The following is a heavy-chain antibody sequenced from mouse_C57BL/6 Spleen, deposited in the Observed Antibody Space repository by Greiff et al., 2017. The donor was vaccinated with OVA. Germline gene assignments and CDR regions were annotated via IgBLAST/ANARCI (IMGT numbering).Heavy chain of an antibody. V-gene: IGHV1-52*01. CDR1: GYTFTSYW. Sequence: QVQLQQPGAELVRPGSSVKLSCKASGYTFTSYWMHWVKQRPIQGLEWIGNIDPSDSETHYNQKFKDKATLTVDKSSSTAYMQLSSLTSEDSAVYYCARGGVDWDFDVWGTGTTVTVSS. CDR2: IDPSDSET. D-gene: IGHD1-1*01. J-gene: IGHJ1*03. CDR3: ARGGVDWDFDV.